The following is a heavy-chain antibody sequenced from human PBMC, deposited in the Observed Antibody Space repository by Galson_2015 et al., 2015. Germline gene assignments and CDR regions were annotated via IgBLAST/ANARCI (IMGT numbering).Heavy chain of an antibody. CDR2: VSFDGTTE. J-gene: IGHJ6*02. Sequence: SLRLSCAASGFTFSGYALHWVRQAPGKGLEWVAVVSFDGTTEYYAESVKGRFTISRDNSKKTLFLQMNSLKAEDTAVYFCASLRGYAIHYYYAMDLWGQGTTVTVSS. CDR3: ASLRGYAIHYYYAMDL. CDR1: GFTFSGYA. D-gene: IGHD2-8*01. V-gene: IGHV3-30*04.